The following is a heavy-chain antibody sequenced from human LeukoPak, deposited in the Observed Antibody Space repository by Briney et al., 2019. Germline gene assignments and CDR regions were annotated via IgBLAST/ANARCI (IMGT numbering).Heavy chain of an antibody. Sequence: SETLSLTCTVSGGSINNYYWSWIRQPAGKGLEWIGRIYTRGSTHYNPSLKSRVTMSVDTSKNQFSLKLSSVTAADTAVYYCARVRYCSADICSGGDAFDIWGQGTMVSVSS. D-gene: IGHD2-15*01. CDR1: GGSINNYY. J-gene: IGHJ3*02. CDR2: IYTRGST. V-gene: IGHV4-4*07. CDR3: ARVRYCSADICSGGDAFDI.